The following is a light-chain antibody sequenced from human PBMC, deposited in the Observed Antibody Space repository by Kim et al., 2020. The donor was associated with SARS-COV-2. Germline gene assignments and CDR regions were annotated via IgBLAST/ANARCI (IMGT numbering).Light chain of an antibody. V-gene: IGKV1-5*01. CDR2: YVS. CDR3: QQYLSSAPSVS. CDR1: ENIDRW. J-gene: IGKJ4*01. Sequence: SVGDRVTITCRASENIDRWLAWYQQKPGKAPKLLIYYVSSLESGVPSRFSGSGSGTEFTLTISSLQPDDFATYFCQQYLSSAPSVSFGAGTKVDIK.